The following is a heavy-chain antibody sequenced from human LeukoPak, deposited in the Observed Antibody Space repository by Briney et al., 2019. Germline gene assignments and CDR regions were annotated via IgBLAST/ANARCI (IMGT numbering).Heavy chain of an antibody. Sequence: ASETLFLTCTVSGGSISNYVWSWIRQPPGKGLEWIGEINHSGSTNYNPSLKSRVTISVDTSKNQFSLKLSSVTAADTAVYYCARVGADGSGFLFDYWGPVTLVTVSS. CDR2: INHSGST. D-gene: IGHD3-10*01. CDR1: GGSISNYV. V-gene: IGHV4-34*01. CDR3: ARVGADGSGFLFDY. J-gene: IGHJ4*02.